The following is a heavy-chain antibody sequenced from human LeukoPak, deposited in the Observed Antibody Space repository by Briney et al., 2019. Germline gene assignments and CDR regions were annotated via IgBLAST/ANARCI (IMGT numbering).Heavy chain of an antibody. Sequence: TGGSLRLSCAASGFTSTSAWLSWVRQAPGKGLEWVGRIKSKADGGTTDYAAPVEGRFTISRDDSKNTLYLQMNSLKTEDTAMYYCATVGHTYSSGYHRYWGQGTLVTVSS. CDR1: GFTSTSAW. CDR3: ATVGHTYSSGYHRY. J-gene: IGHJ4*02. CDR2: IKSKADGGTT. D-gene: IGHD6-25*01. V-gene: IGHV3-15*01.